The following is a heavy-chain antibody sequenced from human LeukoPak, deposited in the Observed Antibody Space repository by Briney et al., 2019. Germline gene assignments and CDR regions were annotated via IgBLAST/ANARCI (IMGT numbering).Heavy chain of an antibody. CDR1: GFTFSSYG. V-gene: IGHV3-30*18. CDR2: ISYDGSNK. Sequence: GGPLRLSCAASGFTFSSYGMHWVRQAPGKGLEWVAVISYDGSNKYYADSVKGRFTISRDNSKNTLYLQMNSLRAEDTAVYYCAKLSGSDRFDYWGQGTLVTVSS. J-gene: IGHJ4*02. D-gene: IGHD2-15*01. CDR3: AKLSGSDRFDY.